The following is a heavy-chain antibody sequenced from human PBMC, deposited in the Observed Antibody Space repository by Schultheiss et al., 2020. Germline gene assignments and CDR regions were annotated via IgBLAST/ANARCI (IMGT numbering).Heavy chain of an antibody. J-gene: IGHJ5*02. Sequence: SETLSLTCAVYGGSFSGYYWSWIRQPPGKGLEWIGEINHSGSTNYNPSLKSRVTISVDKSKNQFSLKLSSVTAADTAVYYCAREWGVQGVILYNWFDPWGQGTLVTVSS. CDR1: GGSFSGYY. CDR2: INHSGST. D-gene: IGHD3-10*01. V-gene: IGHV4-34*01. CDR3: AREWGVQGVILYNWFDP.